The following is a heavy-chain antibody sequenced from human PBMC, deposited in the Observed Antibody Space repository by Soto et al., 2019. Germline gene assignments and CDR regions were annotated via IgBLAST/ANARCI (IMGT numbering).Heavy chain of an antibody. D-gene: IGHD6-19*01. J-gene: IGHJ4*02. CDR1: GYSFTTYW. V-gene: IGHV5-51*01. CDR3: ARHPKYISGYRYFDY. CDR2: IYPGDSDT. Sequence: GESLKISCKGSGYSFTTYWIGWVRQMPGKGLEWMGIIYPGDSDTRYSPSFQGQVTISADKSISTAYLQWSSLKASDTAMYYCARHPKYISGYRYFDYWGQGVLVTVSS.